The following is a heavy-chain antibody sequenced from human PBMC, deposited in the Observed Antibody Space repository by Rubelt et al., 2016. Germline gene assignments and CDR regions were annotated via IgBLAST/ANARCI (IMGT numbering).Heavy chain of an antibody. CDR1: GFLFSSHW. CDR2: IKQDASER. J-gene: IGHJ5*02. D-gene: IGHD6-13*01. V-gene: IGHV3-7*01. CDR3: AKQGLLVAAATNWFDP. Sequence: ASGFLFSSHWMSWVRQAPGKGLEWVANIKQDASERYYVDSVKGRFTISRDNAKNSLYLQMNSLRVEDTVVYYCAKQGLLVAAATNWFDPWGQGTLVTVSS.